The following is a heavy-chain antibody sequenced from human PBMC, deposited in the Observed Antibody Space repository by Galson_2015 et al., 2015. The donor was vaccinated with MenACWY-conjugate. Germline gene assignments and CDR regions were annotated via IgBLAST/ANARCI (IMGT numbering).Heavy chain of an antibody. V-gene: IGHV3-23*01. J-gene: IGHJ4*02. Sequence: SLRLSCAASGFTFSNYGMSWVRQAPGKGHEWVSGISASASSTYYSDSVKGRFIISRDKTKSTLYLQMNSLRVEDTAVYYCAKEGRFLTMTDWGQGTLVTVSS. CDR2: ISASASST. CDR1: GFTFSNYG. CDR3: AKEGRFLTMTD. D-gene: IGHD3-3*01.